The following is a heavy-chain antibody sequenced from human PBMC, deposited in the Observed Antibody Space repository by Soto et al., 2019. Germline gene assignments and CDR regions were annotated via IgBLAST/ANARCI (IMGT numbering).Heavy chain of an antibody. J-gene: IGHJ3*02. Sequence: QVQLQESGPGLVKPSQTLSLTCTVSGGSISSGGYYWSWIRQHPGKGLEWIGYIYYSGSTYYNPSIKSRVTISVDTSKNQFSLKLSSVTAADTAVYYCARDRTHYYNQASTSFDIWGQGTMVTVSS. CDR1: GGSISSGGYY. CDR3: ARDRTHYYNQASTSFDI. D-gene: IGHD3-10*01. CDR2: IYYSGST. V-gene: IGHV4-31*03.